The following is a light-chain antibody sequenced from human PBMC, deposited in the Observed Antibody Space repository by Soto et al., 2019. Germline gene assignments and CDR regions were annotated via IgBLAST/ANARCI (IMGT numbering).Light chain of an antibody. J-gene: IGKJ1*01. CDR3: QQYGSSGT. CDR1: QSVSNNY. CDR2: GAS. V-gene: IGKV3-20*01. Sequence: EIVSTQSPGTLSLSAGERATFSCRASQSVSNNYLAWYQQKPGQAPRLLIYGASNRATGIPDRFSGSGSGTDFTLTISRLEPEDFAVYYCQQYGSSGTFGQGTKVDIK.